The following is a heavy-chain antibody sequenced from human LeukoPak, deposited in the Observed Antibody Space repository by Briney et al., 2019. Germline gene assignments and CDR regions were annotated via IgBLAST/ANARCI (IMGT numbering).Heavy chain of an antibody. CDR1: GGSISSYY. J-gene: IGHJ6*03. D-gene: IGHD6-13*01. CDR2: IYTSGST. Sequence: SETLSLTCTVSGGSISSYYWSWIRQPAGKGLEWIGRIYTSGSTNYNPSLKSRVTMSVDTSKNQFSLKLSSVTAADTAVYYCARDQWGIAAAYDYYYYMDVWGKGTTVTVSS. V-gene: IGHV4-4*07. CDR3: ARDQWGIAAAYDYYYYMDV.